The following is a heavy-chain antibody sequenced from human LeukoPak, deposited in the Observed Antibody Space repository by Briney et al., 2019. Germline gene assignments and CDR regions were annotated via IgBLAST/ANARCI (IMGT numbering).Heavy chain of an antibody. CDR2: MNEDGSEK. Sequence: GGSLRLSCAASGFGFSNYWMSWVRQAPGKGLEWAANMNEDGSEKNYVDSVKGRFTISRDNAQDSLYLQMNSLRAEDTAVYYCARDRGYSNFDYWGQGTLLTVSS. D-gene: IGHD4-11*01. CDR3: ARDRGYSNFDY. V-gene: IGHV3-7*01. J-gene: IGHJ4*02. CDR1: GFGFSNYW.